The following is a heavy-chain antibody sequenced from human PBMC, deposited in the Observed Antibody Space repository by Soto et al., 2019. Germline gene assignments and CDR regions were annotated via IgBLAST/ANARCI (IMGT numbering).Heavy chain of an antibody. D-gene: IGHD2-2*01. Sequence: GGSLRLSCAASGFTVSSNYMSWVRQAPGKGLEWVSVIYSGGSTYYADSVKGRFTISRDNSKNTLYLQMNSLRAEDTAVYYCARGKGYCSSTSCYPTSRYYYYMDVWGKGTTVTVSS. CDR3: ARGKGYCSSTSCYPTSRYYYYMDV. CDR2: IYSGGST. CDR1: GFTVSSNY. V-gene: IGHV3-66*01. J-gene: IGHJ6*03.